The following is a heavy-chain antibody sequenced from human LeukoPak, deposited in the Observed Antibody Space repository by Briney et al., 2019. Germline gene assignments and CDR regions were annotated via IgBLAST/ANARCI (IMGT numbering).Heavy chain of an antibody. CDR2: IWYDGSNK. J-gene: IGHJ4*02. Sequence: PGRSLRLSCAASGFTFSSYGMPWVRQAPGKGLEWVAVIWYDGSNKYYADSVKGRFTISRDNSKNTLYLQMNSLRAEDTAVYYCASTGHSYGYGYFDYWGQGTLVTASS. CDR3: ASTGHSYGYGYFDY. V-gene: IGHV3-33*01. CDR1: GFTFSSYG. D-gene: IGHD5-18*01.